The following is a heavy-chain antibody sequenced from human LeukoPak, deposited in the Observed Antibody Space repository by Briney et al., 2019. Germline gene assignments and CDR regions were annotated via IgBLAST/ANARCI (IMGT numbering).Heavy chain of an antibody. Sequence: VAAVKVSCKASAGTFSIYTISLVRQAPGQGLGWMGGIIPIFGTANYAQKFQGRVTITADKSKSTAYMVLSSVRSEDPAVYHCARSAPHGLAAAVGWFDPWGQGPLVPVSS. V-gene: IGHV1-69*06. CDR3: ARSAPHGLAAAVGWFDP. CDR1: AGTFSIYT. CDR2: IIPIFGTA. D-gene: IGHD6-13*01. J-gene: IGHJ5*02.